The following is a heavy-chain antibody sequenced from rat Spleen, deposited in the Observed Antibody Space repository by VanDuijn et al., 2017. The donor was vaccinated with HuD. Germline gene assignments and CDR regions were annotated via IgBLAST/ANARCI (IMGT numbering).Heavy chain of an antibody. J-gene: IGHJ2*01. V-gene: IGHV5-31*01. CDR2: ITNSGGST. D-gene: IGHD3-1*01. CDR1: GFTFNNYW. CDR3: TSSPDY. Sequence: EVQLVESGGGLVQPGRSLKLSCVASGFTFNNYWMTWVRQAPTTGLEWVASITNSGGSTYYRDSVKGRFTISRDNAKSTLYLQMDSLRSEDTATYYCTSSPDYWGQGVMVTVSS.